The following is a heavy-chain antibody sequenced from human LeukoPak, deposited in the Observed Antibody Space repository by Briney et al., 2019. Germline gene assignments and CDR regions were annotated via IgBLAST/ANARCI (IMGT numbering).Heavy chain of an antibody. Sequence: ASVKVSCKASGGTFSNYAINWVRQATGQGLEWMGWMNPNSGNTGYAQKFQGRVTMTRNTSISTAYMELSSLRSEDTAVYYCAREREDSGSYYHGMDVWGQGTTVTVSS. CDR2: MNPNSGNT. D-gene: IGHD1-26*01. J-gene: IGHJ6*02. CDR1: GGTFSNYA. CDR3: AREREDSGSYYHGMDV. V-gene: IGHV1-8*02.